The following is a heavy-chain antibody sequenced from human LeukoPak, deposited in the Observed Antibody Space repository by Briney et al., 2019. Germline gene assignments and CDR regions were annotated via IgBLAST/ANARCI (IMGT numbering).Heavy chain of an antibody. V-gene: IGHV3-53*01. Sequence: GGSLRLSCAASGFTVSSNYISWVRQAPGKGLEWVSIIYSGGSTYYADSVKGRFTISRDNSENTVYLQMNSLRAEDTAVYYCGRTTAGSGNWFDPWGQGTLVTVSP. CDR1: GFTVSSNY. CDR2: IYSGGST. J-gene: IGHJ5*02. D-gene: IGHD6-13*01. CDR3: GRTTAGSGNWFDP.